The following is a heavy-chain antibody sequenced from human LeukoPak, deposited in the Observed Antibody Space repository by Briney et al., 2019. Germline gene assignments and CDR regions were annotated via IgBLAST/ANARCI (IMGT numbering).Heavy chain of an antibody. Sequence: GASVKVSCKASGGTFSSYTISWVRQAPGQGLEWMGRIIPILGIANYAQKFQGRVTITADNSTSTAYMELSSLRAEDTAVYYCASRPLYCSSTSCYSPYDYWGQGTLVTVSS. CDR1: GGTFSSYT. V-gene: IGHV1-69*02. CDR2: IIPILGIA. CDR3: ASRPLYCSSTSCYSPYDY. J-gene: IGHJ4*02. D-gene: IGHD2-2*01.